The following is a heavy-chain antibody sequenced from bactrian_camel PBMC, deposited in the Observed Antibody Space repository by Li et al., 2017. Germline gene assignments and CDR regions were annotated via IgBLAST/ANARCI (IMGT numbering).Heavy chain of an antibody. J-gene: IGHJ4*01. V-gene: IGHV3S55*01. D-gene: IGHD1*01. CDR3: AADARPGGGPWLEDDEDNC. CDR2: YGRDGSR. CDR1: AYTSVDDF. Sequence: HVQLVESGGGSVQAGGSLRLSCVVSAYTSVDDFVTWYRQAPGKEREGVAAYGRDGSRNYAESVRGRFTISKDGPKNILYLQMNSLGSEDTGMYYCAADARPGGGPWLEDDEDNCCGQGTQVTV.